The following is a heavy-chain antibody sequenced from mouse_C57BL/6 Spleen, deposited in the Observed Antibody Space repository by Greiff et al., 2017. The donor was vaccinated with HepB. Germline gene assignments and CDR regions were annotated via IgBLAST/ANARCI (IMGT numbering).Heavy chain of an antibody. D-gene: IGHD4-1*02. CDR3: ARSLNWAGFDY. CDR2: INPSNGGT. Sequence: QVQLQQPGTELVKPGASVKLSCKASGYTFTSYWMHWVKQRPGQGLEWIGNINPSNGGTNYNEKFKSKATLSVDKSSSTAYMPLSSLTSEESAIYYCARSLNWAGFDYWGQGTTLTVSS. J-gene: IGHJ2*01. CDR1: GYTFTSYW. V-gene: IGHV1-53*01.